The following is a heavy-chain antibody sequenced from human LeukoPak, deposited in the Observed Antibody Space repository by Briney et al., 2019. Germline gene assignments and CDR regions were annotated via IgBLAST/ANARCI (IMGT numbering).Heavy chain of an antibody. D-gene: IGHD6-13*01. V-gene: IGHV2-5*02. J-gene: IGHJ4*02. CDR1: GFSLSTSAVG. Sequence: SGPTLVKPTQTLTLTCAFSGFSLSTSAVGVGWIRQPPGKALEWLALIYWDDDKRYSPSLKSRLTITKDTSKNQVVLTMTNMDPVDTATYYCTHSRYTSSPLAPDYWGQGTLVTVSS. CDR3: THSRYTSSPLAPDY. CDR2: IYWDDDK.